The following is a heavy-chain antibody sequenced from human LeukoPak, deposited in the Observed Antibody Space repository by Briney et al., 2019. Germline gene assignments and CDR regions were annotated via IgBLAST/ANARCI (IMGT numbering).Heavy chain of an antibody. V-gene: IGHV1-46*01. Sequence: ASVKVSCKASGYTFSDYYVHWVRQAPGQGLEWMGWIKPDGGSTIYAQKFKGRVTMTRDTSTSTVCMELSSLRSEDTAVYYCARLEGLAATMGDWGQGTLVTVSS. D-gene: IGHD5-12*01. J-gene: IGHJ4*02. CDR1: GYTFSDYY. CDR2: IKPDGGST. CDR3: ARLEGLAATMGD.